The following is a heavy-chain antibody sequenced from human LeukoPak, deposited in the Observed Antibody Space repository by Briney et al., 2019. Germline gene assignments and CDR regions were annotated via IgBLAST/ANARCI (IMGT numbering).Heavy chain of an antibody. J-gene: IGHJ4*02. CDR1: GYTFTNHW. CDR2: IWPDDSNI. D-gene: IGHD5-24*01. V-gene: IGHV5-51*01. CDR3: ARDGTRGYNYDY. Sequence: GESLKISCKGSGYTFTNHWIGWVRQMPGKGQEWMGMIWPDDSNIKYSPSFQGQVTISADKSIRTVYLQWNSLKASDTAIYYCARDGTRGYNYDYWGQGTLVTVSS.